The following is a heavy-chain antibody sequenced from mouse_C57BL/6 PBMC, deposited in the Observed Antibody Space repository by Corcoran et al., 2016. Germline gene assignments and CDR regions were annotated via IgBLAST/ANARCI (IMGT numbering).Heavy chain of an antibody. CDR2: INPNNGGT. CDR3: ERWFCYGSY. D-gene: IGHD1-1*01. J-gene: IGHJ2*01. V-gene: IGHV1-26*01. CDR1: GYTFTDYY. Sequence: EVQLQQSGPELVKPGASVKISCKASGYTFTDYYMNWVKQSHGKSLEWIGDINPNNGGTSYNQKFKGKATLTVDKSSSTAYMELRSLTSEDSAVYYCERWFCYGSYWGQGTTLTVSS.